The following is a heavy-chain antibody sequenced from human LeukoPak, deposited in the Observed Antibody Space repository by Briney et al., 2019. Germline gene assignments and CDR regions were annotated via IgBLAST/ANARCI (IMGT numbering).Heavy chain of an antibody. J-gene: IGHJ4*02. V-gene: IGHV4-31*03. CDR2: IYYSVST. CDR1: GGSISSGGYS. Sequence: KASETLSLTCTVSGGSISSGGYSWSWIRQHPGKGLEWIGYIYYSVSTYYNPSLKSRVTISVDTSKNQFSLKLSSVTAADTAVYYCARDSDYYDSSGYYGPFDYWGQGTLVTVSS. D-gene: IGHD3-22*01. CDR3: ARDSDYYDSSGYYGPFDY.